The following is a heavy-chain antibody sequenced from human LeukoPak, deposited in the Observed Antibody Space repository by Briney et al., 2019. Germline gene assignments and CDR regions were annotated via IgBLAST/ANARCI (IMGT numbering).Heavy chain of an antibody. CDR3: ARDYYDILTGYSPFDY. V-gene: IGHV1-18*01. CDR2: ISAYNGNT. J-gene: IGHJ4*02. D-gene: IGHD3-9*01. Sequence: ASVKVSCKASGYTFTSYGISWVRQAPGQGLEWMGWISAYNGNTNYAQKLQGRVTMTTDTSTSTAYMELRSLRSDDTAVYYCARDYYDILTGYSPFDYWGQGTLVTASS. CDR1: GYTFTSYG.